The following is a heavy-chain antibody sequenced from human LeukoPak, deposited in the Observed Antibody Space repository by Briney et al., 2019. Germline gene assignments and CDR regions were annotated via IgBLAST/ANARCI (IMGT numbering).Heavy chain of an antibody. V-gene: IGHV3-53*01. CDR2: IYSGGST. CDR1: GFTVSSNY. D-gene: IGHD3-16*01. Sequence: GGSLRLSCAASGFTVSSNYMSWVRQAPGKGLEWVSVIYSGGSTYYADSVKGRFTISRDNSKNTLYLQMNSLRAEDTAMYYCARALGGYYGMDVWGQGTTVTVSS. J-gene: IGHJ6*02. CDR3: ARALGGYYGMDV.